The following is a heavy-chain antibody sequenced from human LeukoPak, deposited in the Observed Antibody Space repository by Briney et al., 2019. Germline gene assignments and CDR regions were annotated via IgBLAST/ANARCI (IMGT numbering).Heavy chain of an antibody. CDR3: ARQGGGDFVDS. J-gene: IGHJ4*02. V-gene: IGHV4-39*01. CDR1: NVSITGTSYY. CDR2: TSSGGSA. D-gene: IGHD4-17*01. Sequence: SETLSLTCFVSNVSITGTSYYWARIRQSPGKGLEWIGTTSSGGSAYYKPSLKNRVTISVDTSKTQFSLRLTSVTAADTAVYYCARQGGGDFVDSWGQGTLVSVS.